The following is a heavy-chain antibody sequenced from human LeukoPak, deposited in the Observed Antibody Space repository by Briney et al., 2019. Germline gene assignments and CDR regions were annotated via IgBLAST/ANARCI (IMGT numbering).Heavy chain of an antibody. V-gene: IGHV3-48*03. D-gene: IGHD6-25*01. CDR2: ISSSGSTI. Sequence: PGGSLRLSCAASGFTFSSYEMNWVRQAPGKGLEWVSYISSSGSTIYYADSVKGRFTISRDNAKNSLYLQMNSLRAEDTAVYYCARAGYSSVYYMDVWGKGTTVTISS. CDR1: GFTFSSYE. CDR3: ARAGYSSVYYMDV. J-gene: IGHJ6*03.